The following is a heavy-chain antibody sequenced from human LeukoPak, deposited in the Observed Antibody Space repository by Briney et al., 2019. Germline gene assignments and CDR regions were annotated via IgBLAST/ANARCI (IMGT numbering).Heavy chain of an antibody. CDR1: GYTFTDHY. J-gene: IGHJ2*01. Sequence: GASVKVSCKASGYTFTDHYVHWVRQTPGQGLEWMGWINPKSGDTNYAQKFQGRVTMTRDTSIVTAYMELSSLLSDDTDVDYCGVHWGSGYYFDLWGRGILVTVCS. V-gene: IGHV1-2*02. CDR3: GVHWGSGYYFDL. CDR2: INPKSGDT. D-gene: IGHD7-27*01.